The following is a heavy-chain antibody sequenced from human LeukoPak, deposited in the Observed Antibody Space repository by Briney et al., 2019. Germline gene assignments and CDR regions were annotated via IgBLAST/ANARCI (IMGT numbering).Heavy chain of an antibody. CDR3: ARGLPVLEWLLYRIYYFDY. V-gene: IGHV1-2*06. CDR2: INPNSGGT. D-gene: IGHD3-3*01. J-gene: IGHJ4*02. CDR1: GYTFTGYY. Sequence: ASVKVSCKDSGYTFTGYYMHWVRQAPGQGFEWMGRINPNSGGTNYAQKFQGRVTMTRDTSISTAYMELSRLRSDDTAVYYCARGLPVLEWLLYRIYYFDYWGQGTLVTVSS.